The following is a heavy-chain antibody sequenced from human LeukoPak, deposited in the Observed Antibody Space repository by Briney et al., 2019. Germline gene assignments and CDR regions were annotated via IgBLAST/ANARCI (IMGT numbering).Heavy chain of an antibody. Sequence: PGGSLRLSCAASGFNFSAYAMHWVRQAPGKGLEHVSVVTNNGDTTYYANSVKGRFTISRDNSKSTLFLQMDSLRGEDMGVYYCARGHPYNYGSNYMDVWGSGTTVTVS. J-gene: IGHJ6*03. V-gene: IGHV3-64*01. D-gene: IGHD3-10*01. CDR2: VTNNGDTT. CDR1: GFNFSAYA. CDR3: ARGHPYNYGSNYMDV.